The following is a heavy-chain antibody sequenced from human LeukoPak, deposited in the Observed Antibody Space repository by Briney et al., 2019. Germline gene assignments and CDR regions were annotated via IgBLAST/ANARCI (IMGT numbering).Heavy chain of an antibody. CDR1: GGSFSGYY. D-gene: IGHD6-13*01. J-gene: IGHJ6*02. Sequence: PSETLSLTCAVYGGSFSGYYWSWIRQPPGKGLEWIGEINHSGSTNYNPSLKSRVTISVDTSKNQFSLKLSSVTAADTAVYYCAGQPWYSSSWSSNKEYYYYGMDVWGQGTTVTVSS. V-gene: IGHV4-34*01. CDR2: INHSGST. CDR3: AGQPWYSSSWSSNKEYYYYGMDV.